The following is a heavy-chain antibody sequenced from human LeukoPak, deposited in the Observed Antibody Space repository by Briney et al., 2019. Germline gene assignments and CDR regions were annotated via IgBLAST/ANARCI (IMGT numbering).Heavy chain of an antibody. V-gene: IGHV3-9*01. CDR1: GFTFDDYA. Sequence: PGRSLRLSCAASGFTFDDYAMHWVRQAPGKGLEWVSGISWNSGSIGYADSVKGRFTISRDNAKSSLYLQMNSLRAEDTALYYCVAFDIWGQGTMVTVSS. J-gene: IGHJ3*02. CDR2: ISWNSGSI. CDR3: VAFDI.